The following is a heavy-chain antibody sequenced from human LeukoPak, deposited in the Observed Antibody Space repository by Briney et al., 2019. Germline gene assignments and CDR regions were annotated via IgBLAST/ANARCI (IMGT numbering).Heavy chain of an antibody. CDR1: GFNLRDYW. CDR2: LGTDGTYT. CDR3: VRDPSNSGNWFDL. D-gene: IGHD4-11*01. J-gene: IGHJ5*02. Sequence: PGGSLRLSCAASGFNLRDYWMRWVRQAQGKGLVWVSRLGTDGTYTNYADSVTGRFTISRDNAKNTLYLQMDSLRAEDTSFYYCVRDPSNSGNWFDLWGQGTLVTVSS. V-gene: IGHV3-74*01.